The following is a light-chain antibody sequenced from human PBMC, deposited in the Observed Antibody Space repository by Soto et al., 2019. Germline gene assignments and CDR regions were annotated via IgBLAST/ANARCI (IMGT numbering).Light chain of an antibody. CDR3: SSYTSSSTYV. Sequence: QSALTQPASVSGSPGQSITISCTGASSDVGGYNYVSWYQQHPGKAPKLMIYEVSNRPSGVSNRFSGSKSGNPASLTISGLEAEDEADYYCSSYTSSSTYVFGTGTNVTVL. V-gene: IGLV2-14*01. J-gene: IGLJ1*01. CDR2: EVS. CDR1: SSDVGGYNY.